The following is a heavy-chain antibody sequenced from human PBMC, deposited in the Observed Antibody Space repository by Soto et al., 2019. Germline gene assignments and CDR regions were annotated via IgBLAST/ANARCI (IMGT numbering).Heavy chain of an antibody. Sequence: SETLSLTCTVSGGSVRSGAYYWTWLRQPPGGGLEWIGYIYYSGTIKYNPSLQSRVSMSIDTSRNHFSLNLASVSAADAAVYFCARALVDSVLTEEMEVWGKG. CDR3: ARALVDSVLTEEMEV. D-gene: IGHD1-26*01. J-gene: IGHJ6*03. CDR2: IYYSGTI. V-gene: IGHV4-61*03. CDR1: GGSVRSGAYY.